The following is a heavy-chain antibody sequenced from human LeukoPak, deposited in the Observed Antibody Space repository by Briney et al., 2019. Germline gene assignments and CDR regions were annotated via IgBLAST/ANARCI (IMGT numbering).Heavy chain of an antibody. J-gene: IGHJ4*02. CDR3: ARQTGSGLFILP. CDR2: IYYTGNT. D-gene: IGHD3/OR15-3a*01. CDR1: GVSISSSYSY. V-gene: IGHV4-39*01. Sequence: SETLSLTGTVSGVSISSSYSYWGWIRQPPGMGLEWIGSIYYTGNTYYNASLKSQVSISIDTSKNQFSLKLTSVTAADTAVYYCARQTGSGLFILPGGQGTLVTVSS.